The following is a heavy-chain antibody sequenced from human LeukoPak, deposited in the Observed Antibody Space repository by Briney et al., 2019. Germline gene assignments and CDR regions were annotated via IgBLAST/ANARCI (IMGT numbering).Heavy chain of an antibody. Sequence: KASETLSLTCAVSGGSISSGGYSWSWIRQPPGKGLEWIGYIYHSGSTYYNPSLKSRVTISVDRSKNQFSLKLSSVTAADTAVYYCARVARNYDFWSAHGWFDPWGQGTLVTVSS. CDR1: GGSISSGGYS. D-gene: IGHD3-3*01. CDR2: IYHSGST. J-gene: IGHJ5*02. V-gene: IGHV4-30-2*01. CDR3: ARVARNYDFWSAHGWFDP.